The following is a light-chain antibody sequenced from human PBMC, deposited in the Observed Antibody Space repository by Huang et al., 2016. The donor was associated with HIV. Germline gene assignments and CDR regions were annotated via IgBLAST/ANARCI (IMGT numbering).Light chain of an antibody. J-gene: IGKJ1*01. CDR2: SAS. V-gene: IGKV1-27*01. CDR1: QAIGNF. CDR3: QRYDTAPRA. Sequence: DIQMTQSPPSLSASQGVRVTLTCRASQAIGNFLAWFQQKPGGIPKLLIYSASTLQLGVPSRFTGRGSGTEFTLTITNLQPEDVATYYCQRYDTAPRAFGPGTKVDIK.